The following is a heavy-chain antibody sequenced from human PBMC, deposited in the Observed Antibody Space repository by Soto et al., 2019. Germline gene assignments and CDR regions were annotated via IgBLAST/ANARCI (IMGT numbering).Heavy chain of an antibody. D-gene: IGHD3-3*01. CDR2: INPSGGST. J-gene: IGHJ5*02. CDR3: ARASRNYDFWGANWSDP. V-gene: IGHV1-46*01. CDR1: GYTFTSYY. Sequence: ASVKVSCKASGYTFTSYYMHWVRQAPGQGLEWMGIINPSGGSTSYAQKFQGRVTMTRDTSTSTVYMELSSLRSEDTAVYYCARASRNYDFWGANWSDPWGQGTLVTVSS.